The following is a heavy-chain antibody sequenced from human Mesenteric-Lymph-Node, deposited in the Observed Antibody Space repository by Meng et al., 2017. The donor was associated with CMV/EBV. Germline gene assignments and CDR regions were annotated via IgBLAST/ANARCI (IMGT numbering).Heavy chain of an antibody. CDR2: INPSGGST. D-gene: IGHD5-12*01. Sequence: ASVKVSCKASGYTFTGYYMHWVRQAPGQGLEWMGIINPSGGSTSYAQKFQGRVTMTRDTSTSTVYMELSSLRSEDTAVYYCARAVATTKQYYYYYGMDVWGQGTTVTVSS. V-gene: IGHV1-46*01. CDR3: ARAVATTKQYYYYYGMDV. J-gene: IGHJ6*02. CDR1: GYTFTGYY.